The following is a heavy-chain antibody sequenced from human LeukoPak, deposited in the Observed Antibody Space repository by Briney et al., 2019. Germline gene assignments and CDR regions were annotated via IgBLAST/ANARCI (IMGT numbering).Heavy chain of an antibody. CDR2: INPNSGDT. V-gene: IGHV1-2*02. CDR3: ARAPKNDAYDI. J-gene: IGHJ3*02. Sequence: GASVKVSCKASGYTFTGYYIHWVRQAPGQGLEWVGWINPNSGDTHSAQNFQGRVTMTRDTSISTASMDLGRLRSDDTAVYYCARAPKNDAYDIWGRGTMVTVSS. CDR1: GYTFTGYY.